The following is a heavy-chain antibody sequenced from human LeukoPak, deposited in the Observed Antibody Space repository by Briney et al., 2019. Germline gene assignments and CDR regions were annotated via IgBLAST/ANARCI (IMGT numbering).Heavy chain of an antibody. CDR3: ARGKYRDGICD. CDR2: TYYRSQWYY. D-gene: IGHD4-17*01. CDR1: GDSFSSNSAA. Sequence: SQTLSLTCAISGDSFSSNSAAWNCVRQSPSRGLEWLGRTYYRSQWYYEYAVSVKSRIIINPDTSKNQFSLQLNCVTPKDTAVYYYARGKYRDGICDWGQGTLVTVSS. V-gene: IGHV6-1*01. J-gene: IGHJ4*02.